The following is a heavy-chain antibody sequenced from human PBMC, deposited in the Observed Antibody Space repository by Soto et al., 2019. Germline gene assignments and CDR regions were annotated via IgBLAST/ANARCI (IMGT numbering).Heavy chain of an antibody. D-gene: IGHD2-2*01. CDR2: IIPMFGIA. CDR1: GGNRYT. CDR3: ARDSGRSDVVPAAISAMYA. V-gene: IGHV1-69*08. J-gene: IGHJ6*02. Sequence: QVQLVQSGAEVKKPGSSVKVSCKGSGGNRYTITWVRQAPGQGLEWMGGIIPMFGIATYAQNFQGSVTISGDKSPSTGYMELSSLRSEDTAVYYCARDSGRSDVVPAAISAMYAWGQGTTVTVSS.